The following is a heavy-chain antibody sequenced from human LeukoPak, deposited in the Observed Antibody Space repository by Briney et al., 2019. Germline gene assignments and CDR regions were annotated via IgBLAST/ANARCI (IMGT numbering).Heavy chain of an antibody. CDR2: IYYSGST. V-gene: IGHV4-39*07. J-gene: IGHJ4*02. CDR1: GDSISSSSYY. CDR3: ARVGSGSPYYFDY. D-gene: IGHD3-10*01. Sequence: SETLSLTCTVSGDSISSSSYYWGWIRQPPGKGLEWIGSIYYSGSTYYKTSLKSRVTISLDTSKNQFSLKLSSVTAADTAVYYCARVGSGSPYYFDYWGQGTLVTVSS.